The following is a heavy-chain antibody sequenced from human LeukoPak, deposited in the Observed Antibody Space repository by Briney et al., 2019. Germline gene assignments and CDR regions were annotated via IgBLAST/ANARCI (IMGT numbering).Heavy chain of an antibody. V-gene: IGHV3-23*01. J-gene: IGHJ4*02. CDR2: ISGSGGVT. Sequence: GGSLRLSCAASGFSFSSYGMSWVRQAPGEGLEWVSGISGSGGVTYYADSVKGRFTISRDNAKNSLYLQMNSLRTEDTAVYYCARVQQPGTTSYFDHWGQGTLVTVSS. D-gene: IGHD1-1*01. CDR1: GFSFSSYG. CDR3: ARVQQPGTTSYFDH.